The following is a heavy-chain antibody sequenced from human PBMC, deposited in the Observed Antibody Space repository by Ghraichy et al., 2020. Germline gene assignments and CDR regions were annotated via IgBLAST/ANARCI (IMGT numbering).Heavy chain of an antibody. CDR2: ISPLSGFT. J-gene: IGHJ2*01. CDR3: ARAGAEVGDYVCLEVYFDL. D-gene: IGHD4-17*01. V-gene: IGHV1-2*06. Sequence: RISPLSGFTNYLQKFQGRVTMTRDTSISTAYLEVSSLRSDDTAVYYCARAGAEVGDYVCLEVYFDLWGCGTLVSVSS.